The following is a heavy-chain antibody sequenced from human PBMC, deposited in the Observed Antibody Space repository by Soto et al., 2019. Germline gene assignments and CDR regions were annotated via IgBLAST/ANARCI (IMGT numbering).Heavy chain of an antibody. D-gene: IGHD3-3*01. CDR1: NGSISSAGYY. V-gene: IGHV4-31*03. CDR3: ARTLLFLQWSYYFDY. Sequence: PSETLSLTCTVSNGSISSAGYYWSWIRQHPGKGLEWIGNIYYSESTYYNPSLKSRVTMSVDTAKNQFSLKLSSVTAADTAVHYCARTLLFLQWSYYFDYWGRGTLVTVSS. J-gene: IGHJ4*02. CDR2: IYYSEST.